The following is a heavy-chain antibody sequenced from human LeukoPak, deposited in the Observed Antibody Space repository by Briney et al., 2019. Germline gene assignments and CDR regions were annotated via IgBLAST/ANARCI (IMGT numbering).Heavy chain of an antibody. V-gene: IGHV4-4*07. D-gene: IGHD1-26*01. J-gene: IGHJ4*02. CDR2: IYSNGYT. CDR1: GGSISNYY. Sequence: SETLSLTCTVSGGSISNYYWSWIRQPAGKGLEWIGRIYSNGYTNYNPSLKSRVTMSVDTSKNQFSLKLSSVTAADTAVYYCARDAAWEPYYFDYWGQGTLVTVSS. CDR3: ARDAAWEPYYFDY.